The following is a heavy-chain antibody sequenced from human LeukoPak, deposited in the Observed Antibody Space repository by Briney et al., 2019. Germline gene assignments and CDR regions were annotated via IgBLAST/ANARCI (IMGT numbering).Heavy chain of an antibody. CDR1: GDSVSSNSAA. V-gene: IGHV6-1*01. CDR3: ARDQQTMVRGVFLYYYGMDV. J-gene: IGHJ6*02. Sequence: SHTLSLTCAISGDSVSSNSAAWNWIRQSPSRGLEWLGRTYYRSKWYNDYAVSVKSRITINPYTSKNQLSLQLNSVTPEDTAVYYCARDQQTMVRGVFLYYYGMDVWGQGTTVTVSS. CDR2: TYYRSKWYN. D-gene: IGHD3-10*01.